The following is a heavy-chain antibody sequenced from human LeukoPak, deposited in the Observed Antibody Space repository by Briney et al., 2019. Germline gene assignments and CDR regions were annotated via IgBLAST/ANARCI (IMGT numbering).Heavy chain of an antibody. J-gene: IGHJ4*02. D-gene: IGHD6-13*01. CDR2: IRYDGSNK. Sequence: PGGSLRLSCAASGFTSSSYGMHWVRQAPGEGLEWVAFIRYDGSNKYYADSVKGRFTTSRDNSKNTLYLQMNSLRAEDTAVYYCANRGKAAAGRDYWGQGTLVTVSS. CDR1: GFTSSSYG. CDR3: ANRGKAAAGRDY. V-gene: IGHV3-30*02.